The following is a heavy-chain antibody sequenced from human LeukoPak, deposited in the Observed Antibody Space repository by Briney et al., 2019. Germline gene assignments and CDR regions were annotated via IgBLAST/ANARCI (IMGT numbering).Heavy chain of an antibody. Sequence: ASVKVSCKASGYTFTGYYMHWVRQAPGQGLEWMGWINPNSGGTNYAQKFQGRVTMTRDTSISTAYMELSRLRSDDTAVYYCAREREDSSGWFGPKFSYYFDYWGQGTLVTVSS. CDR3: AREREDSSGWFGPKFSYYFDY. J-gene: IGHJ4*02. D-gene: IGHD6-19*01. CDR2: INPNSGGT. CDR1: GYTFTGYY. V-gene: IGHV1-2*02.